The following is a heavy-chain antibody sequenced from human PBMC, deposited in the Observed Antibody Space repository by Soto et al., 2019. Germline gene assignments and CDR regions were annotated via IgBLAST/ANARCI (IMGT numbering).Heavy chain of an antibody. Sequence: SETLSLTCAVYGGSFSGYYWSWIRQPPGKGLEWIGEINHSGSTNYNPSLKSRVTISVDTSKNQFSLKLSSVTAADTAVYYCARARYCSSTRCPYYFDYWGQGTLVTVSS. D-gene: IGHD2-2*01. J-gene: IGHJ4*02. CDR3: ARARYCSSTRCPYYFDY. CDR1: GGSFSGYY. CDR2: INHSGST. V-gene: IGHV4-34*01.